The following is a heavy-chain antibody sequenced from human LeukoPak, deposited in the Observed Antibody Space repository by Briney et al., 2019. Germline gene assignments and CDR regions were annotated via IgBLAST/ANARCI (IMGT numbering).Heavy chain of an antibody. V-gene: IGHV4-61*01. CDR2: IYYSGST. J-gene: IGHJ4*02. CDR1: GGSVSSDNYY. Sequence: SETLSLTCTVSGGSVSSDNYYWSWIRQPPGKGLEWIGYIYYSGSTNYNPSLKSRVTISVDTSKNQFSLKLSSVTAADTAVYYCARVLSGSYCDYWGQGTLVTVSS. CDR3: ARVLSGSYCDY. D-gene: IGHD1-26*01.